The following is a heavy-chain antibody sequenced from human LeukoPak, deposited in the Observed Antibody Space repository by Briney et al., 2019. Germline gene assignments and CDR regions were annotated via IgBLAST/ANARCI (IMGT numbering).Heavy chain of an antibody. D-gene: IGHD6-13*01. V-gene: IGHV3-30-3*01. CDR2: ISYDGSNK. CDR1: GFTFSSYA. J-gene: IGHJ3*02. Sequence: GGSLRLSCAASGFTFSSYAMHWVRQAPGKGLEWVAVISYDGSNKYYADSVKGRFTISRDNSKNTLYLQMNSLRAEDTAVYYCARSLSSSSWSDIWGQGTMVTVSS. CDR3: ARSLSSSSWSDI.